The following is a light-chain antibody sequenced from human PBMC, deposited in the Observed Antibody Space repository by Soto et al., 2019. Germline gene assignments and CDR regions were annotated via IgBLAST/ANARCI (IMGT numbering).Light chain of an antibody. CDR1: QSISSW. CDR2: DAS. J-gene: IGKJ2*01. CDR3: QQYNSYLYT. V-gene: IGKV1-5*01. Sequence: DIQMTQSPSTLSASVGDRVTITCRASQSISSWLAWYQQKPGKAPKLLIYDASSLESGAPSRFSGSGSGTEFTLTISSLQPDDVATYYCQQYNSYLYTFGQGTKLEIK.